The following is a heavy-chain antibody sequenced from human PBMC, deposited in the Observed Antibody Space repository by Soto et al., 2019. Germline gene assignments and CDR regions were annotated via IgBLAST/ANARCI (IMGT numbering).Heavy chain of an antibody. CDR1: GFTFSSYS. CDR2: ISGRSSSI. Sequence: GGSLRLSCTASGFTFSSYSLNWVRQAPGKGLEWVSSISGRSSSIYYADSVKGRFTISRDNAKNSLYLQMHSLRAEDTAMYYCARDFDYDILTGRVGFGYWGQGTLVTVSS. V-gene: IGHV3-21*01. J-gene: IGHJ4*02. D-gene: IGHD3-9*01. CDR3: ARDFDYDILTGRVGFGY.